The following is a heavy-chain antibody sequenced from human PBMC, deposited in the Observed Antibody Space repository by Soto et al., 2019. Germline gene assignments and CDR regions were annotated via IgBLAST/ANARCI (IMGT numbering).Heavy chain of an antibody. CDR3: ARDSRGYSSSWYNWFDP. CDR2: INHSGST. CDR1: GGSFSGYY. V-gene: IGHV4-34*01. J-gene: IGHJ5*02. D-gene: IGHD6-13*01. Sequence: SETLSLTCAVYGGSFSGYYWSWIRQPPGKGLEWIGEINHSGSTNYNPSLKSRVTISVDTSKNQFSLKLSSVTAADTAVYYYARDSRGYSSSWYNWFDPWGQGTLVTVSS.